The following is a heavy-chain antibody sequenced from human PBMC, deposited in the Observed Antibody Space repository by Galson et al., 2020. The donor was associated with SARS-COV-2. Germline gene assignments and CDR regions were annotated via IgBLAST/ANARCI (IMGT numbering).Heavy chain of an antibody. CDR3: ARAGGVAGLFHYYYYGLDV. V-gene: IGHV4-59*01. D-gene: IGHD6-19*01. CDR2: ISYRGST. CDR1: GGSINGYY. J-gene: IGHJ6*02. Sequence: SETLSLTCTVSGGSINGYYWSWIRQPPGRGLEWIGYISYRGSTNYNPSLKSRVTISVDTSKNQFSLKVGSVTAADTAMYYCARAGGVAGLFHYYYYGLDVWGQGTTVTVSS.